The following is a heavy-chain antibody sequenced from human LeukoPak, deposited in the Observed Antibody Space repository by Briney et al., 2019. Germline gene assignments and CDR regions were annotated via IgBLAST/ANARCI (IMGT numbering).Heavy chain of an antibody. CDR1: GGSISSYY. D-gene: IGHD3-22*01. CDR3: FTNYYDSSGYYYRRDY. V-gene: IGHV4-59*08. J-gene: IGHJ4*02. Sequence: SETLSLTCTVSGGSISSYYWSWIRQPPGKGLEWIGYIYYSGSTNYNPSLKSRVTISVDTSKNQFSLKLSSVTAADTAVYYCFTNYYDSSGYYYRRDYWGQGTLVTVSS. CDR2: IYYSGST.